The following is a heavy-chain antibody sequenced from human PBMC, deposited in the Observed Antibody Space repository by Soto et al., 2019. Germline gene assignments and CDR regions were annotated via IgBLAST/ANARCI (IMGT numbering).Heavy chain of an antibody. Sequence: ASVKVSCKASGYTFTSYDINWVRQATGQGLEWMGWMNPNSGNTGYAQKFQGRVTMTRNTSISTAYMELSSLRSEDTAVYFCARGNSLVMLAYSYGMDVWGQGTMVTVSS. J-gene: IGHJ6*02. D-gene: IGHD3-16*01. CDR1: GYTFTSYD. CDR3: ARGNSLVMLAYSYGMDV. CDR2: MNPNSGNT. V-gene: IGHV1-8*01.